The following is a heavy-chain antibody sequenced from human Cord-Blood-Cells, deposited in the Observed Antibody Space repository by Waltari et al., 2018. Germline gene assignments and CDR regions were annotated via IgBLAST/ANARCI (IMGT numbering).Heavy chain of an antibody. CDR3: ARALYSSGWYYFDY. CDR1: GYTFTGYY. Sequence: QVQLVQSGVEVKKPGASVKVSCKASGYTFTGYYMHWVRQAPGQGLEWMGWINPNSGGKNYAQKFQGRVTRTRDTSSSTAYMELSRLRSDDTAVYYCARALYSSGWYYFDYWGQGTLVTVSS. V-gene: IGHV1-2*02. CDR2: INPNSGGK. D-gene: IGHD6-19*01. J-gene: IGHJ4*02.